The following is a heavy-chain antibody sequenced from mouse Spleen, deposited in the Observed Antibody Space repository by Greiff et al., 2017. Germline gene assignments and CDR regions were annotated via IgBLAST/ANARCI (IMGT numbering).Heavy chain of an antibody. D-gene: IGHD2-1*01. CDR1: GFNFKDDY. CDR3: TNYGNYPYWYFDV. Sequence: VQLQQSGAELVRPGASVKLSCTASGFNFKDDYMHWVKQRPEQGLEWIGWIDPENGDTEYASKFQGKATITADTSSNTAYLQLSSLTSEDTAVYYGTNYGNYPYWYFDVWGAGTTVTVSS. V-gene: IGHV14-4*01. J-gene: IGHJ1*01. CDR2: IDPENGDT.